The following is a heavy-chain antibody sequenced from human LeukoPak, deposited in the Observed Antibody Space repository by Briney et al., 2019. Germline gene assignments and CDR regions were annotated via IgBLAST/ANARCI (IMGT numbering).Heavy chain of an antibody. CDR2: INSDGIST. D-gene: IGHD2-8*01. CDR1: RFTFSSYS. Sequence: GGSLRLSCAASRFTFSSYSMNWVRQAPGKGLVWVSRINSDGISTSYADSVKGRFTISRDNAKSTLYLQMNSLRAEDMAVYYCARGTGYGVFDIWGQGTMVTVSS. CDR3: ARGTGYGVFDI. V-gene: IGHV3-74*01. J-gene: IGHJ3*02.